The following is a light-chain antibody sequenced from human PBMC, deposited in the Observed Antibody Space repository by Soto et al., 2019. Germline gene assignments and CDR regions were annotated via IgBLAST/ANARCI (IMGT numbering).Light chain of an antibody. J-gene: IGKJ1*01. CDR3: QQYGRSPGT. CDR2: GAS. V-gene: IGKV3-20*01. Sequence: EIVLTQSPGTLSLSPGERATLSCRASQSVTSNYLAWYQQKPGQAPRLLFFGASITDTVIPDSFSGSASGAYFPLIISRLEPEDVAVYYYQQYGRSPGTFGQGTKVEIK. CDR1: QSVTSNY.